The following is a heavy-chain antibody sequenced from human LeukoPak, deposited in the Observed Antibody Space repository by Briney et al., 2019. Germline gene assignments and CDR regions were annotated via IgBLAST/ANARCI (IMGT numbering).Heavy chain of an antibody. CDR3: AKAIYASGSYYTSIDY. CDR1: GFSFSSYG. CDR2: ISYDGNTI. Sequence: PGGSLRLSCAASGFSFSSYGMHWVRQAPGKGLEWLTVISYDGNTIYYADSVKGRFTISRDNSKNTLYLQMNSLRIEDTAVYYCAKAIYASGSYYTSIDYWGQGTLVTVSS. D-gene: IGHD3-10*01. J-gene: IGHJ4*02. V-gene: IGHV3-30*18.